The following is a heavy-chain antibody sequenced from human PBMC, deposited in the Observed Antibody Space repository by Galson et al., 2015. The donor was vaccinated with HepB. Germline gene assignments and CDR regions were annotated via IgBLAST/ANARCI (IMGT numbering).Heavy chain of an antibody. D-gene: IGHD6-13*01. CDR1: GGSISSYY. CDR3: ARDRQQLAPTSWYFDL. Sequence: QVQLQESGPGLVKPSETLSLTCTVSGGSISSYYWSWIRQPPGKGLEWIGYIYYSGSTNYNPSLKSRVTISVDTSKNQFSLKLSSVTAADTAVYYCARDRQQLAPTSWYFDLWGRGTLVTVSS. J-gene: IGHJ2*01. V-gene: IGHV4-59*01. CDR2: IYYSGST.